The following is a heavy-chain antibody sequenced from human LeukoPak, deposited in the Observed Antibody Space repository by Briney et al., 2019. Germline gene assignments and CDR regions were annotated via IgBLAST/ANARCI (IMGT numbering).Heavy chain of an antibody. CDR3: AHGYDLGRFDY. Sequence: SQTLSLTCSVSGGSINSGNFLWTWIRQPPGKGLEWLGYISYSGGTYYNPSLKSRLMISVDTSRSQFSLNVTSVTAADTAVYYCAHGYDLGRFDYWGQGTLVTVSS. V-gene: IGHV4-30-4*01. CDR1: GGSINSGNFL. CDR2: ISYSGGT. J-gene: IGHJ4*02. D-gene: IGHD5-18*01.